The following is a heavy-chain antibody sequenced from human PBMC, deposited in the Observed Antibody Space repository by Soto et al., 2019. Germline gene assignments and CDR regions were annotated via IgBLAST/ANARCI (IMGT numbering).Heavy chain of an antibody. V-gene: IGHV4-39*01. CDR2: IYYSGST. Sequence: PSETLSLTCTVSGGSISSSSYYWGWIRQPPGKGLEWIGSIYYSGSTYYNPSLKSRVTISVDTSKNQFSLKLSSVTAADTAVYYCVLSGGIRLHGYMDVWGKGTTVTVSS. D-gene: IGHD2-15*01. CDR3: VLSGGIRLHGYMDV. CDR1: GGSISSSSYY. J-gene: IGHJ6*03.